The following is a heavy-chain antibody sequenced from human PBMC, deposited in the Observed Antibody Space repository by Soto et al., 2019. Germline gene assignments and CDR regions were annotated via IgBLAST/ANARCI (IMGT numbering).Heavy chain of an antibody. CDR1: GHTLTELS. D-gene: IGHD2-21*01. Sequence: ASVKVSCKVSGHTLTELSMHWVRQAPGKGLEWMGGFDPEDGETIYAQKFQGRVTMTEDTSTDTAYMELSSLRSEDTAVYYCAAWFSFTVYSAGLGYWGQVTRVAASS. V-gene: IGHV1-24*01. J-gene: IGHJ4*02. CDR2: FDPEDGET. CDR3: AAWFSFTVYSAGLGY.